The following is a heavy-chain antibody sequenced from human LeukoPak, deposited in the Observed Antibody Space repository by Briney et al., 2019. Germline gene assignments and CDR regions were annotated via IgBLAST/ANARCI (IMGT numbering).Heavy chain of an antibody. CDR1: GGSISSYY. D-gene: IGHD6-19*01. V-gene: IGHV4-4*07. CDR3: AREYSSGWPQPYDAFDI. CDR2: IYTSGST. J-gene: IGHJ3*02. Sequence: SETLSLTCTVSGGSISSYYWSWIRQPAGKGLEWIGRIYTSGSTNYNPSLKSRVTMSADTSKNQFSLKLSSVTAADTAVYYCAREYSSGWPQPYDAFDIWGQGTMVTVSS.